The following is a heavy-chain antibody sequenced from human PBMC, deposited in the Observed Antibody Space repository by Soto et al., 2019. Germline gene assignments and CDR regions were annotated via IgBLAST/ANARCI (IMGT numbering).Heavy chain of an antibody. V-gene: IGHV4-59*01. CDR2: IYYSGSI. D-gene: IGHD6-13*01. CDR1: GGSISGYY. CDR3: ARAPVPRTRGQHLYFDY. Sequence: SETLSLTCTVSGGSISGYYWSWIRQAPGRGLEWIAHIYYSGSIYYNPSLKSRVSLSADTSENQFSLRLISVTAADTAVYYCARAPVPRTRGQHLYFDYWGQGTLVTVSS. J-gene: IGHJ4*02.